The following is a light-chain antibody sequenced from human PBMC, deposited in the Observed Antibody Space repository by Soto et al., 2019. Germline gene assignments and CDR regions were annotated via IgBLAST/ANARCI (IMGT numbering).Light chain of an antibody. J-gene: IGKJ1*01. Sequence: DIQMTQSPPSLSASVGDRVTITCRASQSINIYLNWYQQSPGKAPNLLIYGASSLQSGVPSRFSGGGSGTDFTLTLSSLQPEDFATYYCQQSHTIPWTFGPGTNVEIK. V-gene: IGKV1-39*01. CDR1: QSINIY. CDR3: QQSHTIPWT. CDR2: GAS.